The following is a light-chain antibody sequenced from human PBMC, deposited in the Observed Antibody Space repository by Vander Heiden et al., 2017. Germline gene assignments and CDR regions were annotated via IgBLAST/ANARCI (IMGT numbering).Light chain of an antibody. CDR3: AESDDSKNVVV. Sequence: QSVLTHPPPASGPPGQRVTTSASRGSSITGSNTVTCCHQSPGPAPKPIIYSNNPRPAGVPDRFSGNKCGTSASLNTSGLESEDEADYYGAESDDSKNVVVFGGGTNMTVL. CDR1: SSITGSNT. J-gene: IGLJ3*02. V-gene: IGLV1-44*01. CDR2: SNN.